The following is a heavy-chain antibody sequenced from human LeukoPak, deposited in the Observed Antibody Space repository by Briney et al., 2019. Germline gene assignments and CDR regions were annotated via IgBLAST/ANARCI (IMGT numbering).Heavy chain of an antibody. V-gene: IGHV3-23*01. D-gene: IGHD1-1*01. CDR2: ISGGGAGT. Sequence: GGSLRLSCAASGLSFSFYAMSWVRQAPGRGLEWVSSISGGGAGTYYADSVRGRFTISRDNSKNTLYLQMNSLRAEDTALYYCAKDFVRYNIQFDYWGQGALVTVSS. CDR3: AKDFVRYNIQFDY. CDR1: GLSFSFYA. J-gene: IGHJ4*02.